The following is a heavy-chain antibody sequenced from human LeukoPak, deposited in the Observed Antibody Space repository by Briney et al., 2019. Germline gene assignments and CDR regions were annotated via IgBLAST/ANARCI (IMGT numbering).Heavy chain of an antibody. Sequence: SETLSLTCTVSVGSISSYYWSWIRQPPGKGLEWIGCIYYSGSTNYNPSLKSRVTISVDTSKNQFSLKLSSVTAADTAVYYCARLPLAAAGRGYYYYYGMDVWGQGTTVTVSS. CDR3: ARLPLAAAGRGYYYYYGMDV. CDR1: VGSISSYY. D-gene: IGHD6-13*01. V-gene: IGHV4-59*08. J-gene: IGHJ6*02. CDR2: IYYSGST.